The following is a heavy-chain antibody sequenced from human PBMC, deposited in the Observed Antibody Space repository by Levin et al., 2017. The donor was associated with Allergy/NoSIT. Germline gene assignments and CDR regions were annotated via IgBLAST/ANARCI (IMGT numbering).Heavy chain of an antibody. V-gene: IGHV3-23*01. CDR2: IGGSGVSI. D-gene: IGHD6-19*01. J-gene: IGHJ2*01. CDR3: ARAQWLAQFWFFDL. CDR1: GFSFSIYA. Sequence: GGSLRLSCAASGFSFSIYALGWVRQTPGKGLEWVSTIGGSGVSIFYADAVKGRFTISRDNPQSTLFLQMSSLRAEDTAIYYCARAQWLAQFWFFDLWGRGTPVTVSA.